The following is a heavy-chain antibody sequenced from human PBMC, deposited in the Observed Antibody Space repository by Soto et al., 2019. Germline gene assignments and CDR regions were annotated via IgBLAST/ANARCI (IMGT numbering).Heavy chain of an antibody. J-gene: IGHJ4*02. CDR2: IYYSGST. Sequence: QVQLQESGPGLVKPSETLSLTCTVSGGSISSYYWSWIRQPPGKGLEWIGYIYYSGSTKYTPSLKSRVTISVDTSKNQFSLKLSSVTAADTAVYYCARRYGVAYEYWGQGNLVTVYS. CDR1: GGSISSYY. CDR3: ARRYGVAYEY. D-gene: IGHD1-20*01. V-gene: IGHV4-59*08.